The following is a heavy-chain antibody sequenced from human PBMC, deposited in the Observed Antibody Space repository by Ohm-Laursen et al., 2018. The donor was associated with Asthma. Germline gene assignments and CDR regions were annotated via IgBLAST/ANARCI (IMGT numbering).Heavy chain of an antibody. V-gene: IGHV1-69*13. CDR1: GGTFSSYA. CDR3: ARGMFSYDSSGYYFPVGY. Sequence: SVKVSCKASGGTFSSYAISWVRQAPGQGLEWMGGIIPIFGTANYAQKFQGRVTITADESTSTAYMELSSLRSEDTAVHYCARGMFSYDSSGYYFPVGYWGQGTLVTVSS. CDR2: IIPIFGTA. J-gene: IGHJ4*02. D-gene: IGHD3-22*01.